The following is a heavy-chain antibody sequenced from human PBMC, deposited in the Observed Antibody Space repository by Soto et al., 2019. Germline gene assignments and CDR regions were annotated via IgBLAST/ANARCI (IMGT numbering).Heavy chain of an antibody. J-gene: IGHJ4*02. CDR1: GFTFITYA. CDR3: ARGRSGYYAQFDY. Sequence: EVQLLESGGGLVQPGGSLRLSCAASGFTFITYAMSWVRQAPGKGLEWVSTINNRGGSTYYEDSVKGRFTISRDNSKNTLYLQMHSLRVEDTAVYYCARGRSGYYAQFDYWGQGTLVTVSS. D-gene: IGHD3-3*01. CDR2: INNRGGST. V-gene: IGHV3-23*01.